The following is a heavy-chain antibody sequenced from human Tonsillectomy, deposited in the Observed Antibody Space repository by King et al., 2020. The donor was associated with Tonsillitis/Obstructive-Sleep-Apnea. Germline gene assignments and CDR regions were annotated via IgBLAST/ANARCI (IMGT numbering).Heavy chain of an antibody. Sequence: ITLQESGPTLVKPTQTLTLTCTFSGFSLSISGVGVGWIRQPPEEALEWLALIYWDDDKRYSPSLKSRLTINKDTSKNQVVLTVTNMDPVDTATYYCAHRGPLAEFDYWGQGTLVTVSS. D-gene: IGHD1-1*01. CDR2: IYWDDDK. CDR3: AHRGPLAEFDY. CDR1: GFSLSISGVG. J-gene: IGHJ4*02. V-gene: IGHV2-5*02.